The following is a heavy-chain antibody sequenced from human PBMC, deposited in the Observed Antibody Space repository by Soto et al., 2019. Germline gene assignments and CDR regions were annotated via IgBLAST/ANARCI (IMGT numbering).Heavy chain of an antibody. CDR1: GFTFSDHY. V-gene: IGHV3-72*01. CDR3: GRGAYCSSTSCYYYYGMDV. Sequence: EVQLVEFGGGLVQPGGSLRLSCVASGFTFSDHYMDWVRQAPGKGLEWVGRTRNKVNGYTTEYAASVKGRFTISRDDSKNSLYLQMNSLKTEDTAVYYCGRGAYCSSTSCYYYYGMDVWGQGTTVTVSS. D-gene: IGHD2-2*01. J-gene: IGHJ6*02. CDR2: TRNKVNGYTT.